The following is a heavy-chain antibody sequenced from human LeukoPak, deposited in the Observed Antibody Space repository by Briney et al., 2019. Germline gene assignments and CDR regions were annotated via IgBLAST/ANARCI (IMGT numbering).Heavy chain of an antibody. V-gene: IGHV4-31*02. CDR2: ICYSGST. CDR3: ARKKDDGDYHIDY. D-gene: IGHD4-17*01. CDR1: GFTFSSYA. J-gene: IGHJ4*02. Sequence: LRLSCAASGFTFSSYAMSWVRQHPGKGLEWIAYICYSGSTYYNPSLKSRVTISVDTSRNQFSLKLSSVTAADTAVYYCARKKDDGDYHIDYWGQGTLVTVSS.